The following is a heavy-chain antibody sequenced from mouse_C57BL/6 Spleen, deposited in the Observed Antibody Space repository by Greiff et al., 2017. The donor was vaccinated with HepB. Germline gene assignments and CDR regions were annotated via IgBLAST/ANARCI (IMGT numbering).Heavy chain of an antibody. CDR3: ARVFYGYLDY. CDR1: GFTFSDYG. D-gene: IGHD1-1*02. Sequence: EVKLMESGGGLVKPGGSLKLSCAASGFTFSDYGIHWVRQAPEKGLEWVAYISSGSSTIYYAETVKGRFTITRDNAKNTLFLQMTCLRSEDTSMYYCARVFYGYLDYWGQGTTLTVSS. CDR2: ISSGSSTI. V-gene: IGHV5-17*01. J-gene: IGHJ2*01.